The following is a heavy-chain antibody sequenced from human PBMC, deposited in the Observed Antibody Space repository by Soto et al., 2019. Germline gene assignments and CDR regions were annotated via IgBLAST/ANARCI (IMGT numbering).Heavy chain of an antibody. CDR2: INSDGSST. CDR3: ASASSSSGWFDP. V-gene: IGHV3-74*01. D-gene: IGHD6-6*01. J-gene: IGHJ5*02. Sequence: GGSLRLSCAASGFTFSSYWMHWARQAPGKGLVWVSRINSDGSSTSYADSVKGRFTISRDNAKNTLYLQMNSLRAEDTAVYYCASASSSSGWFDPWGQGTLVTVSS. CDR1: GFTFSSYW.